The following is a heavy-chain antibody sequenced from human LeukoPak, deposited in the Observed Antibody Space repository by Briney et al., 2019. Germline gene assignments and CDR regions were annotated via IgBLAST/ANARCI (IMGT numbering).Heavy chain of an antibody. Sequence: GGSLRLSCEASGFAFYSSAMSWVRQAPGKGLEWVSTITGGGGSTYYADSVKGRFTISRDNSKNTLFLQMNSLRADDTALYYCAKEMKSGGWPFDYWGQGALVTVSS. CDR3: AKEMKSGGWPFDY. J-gene: IGHJ4*02. CDR1: GFAFYSSA. V-gene: IGHV3-23*01. D-gene: IGHD2-15*01. CDR2: ITGGGGST.